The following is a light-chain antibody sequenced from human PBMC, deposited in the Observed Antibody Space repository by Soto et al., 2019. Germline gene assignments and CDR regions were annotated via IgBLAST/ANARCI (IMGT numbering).Light chain of an antibody. J-gene: IGLJ1*01. V-gene: IGLV1-40*01. CDR1: SSNIGAEYD. CDR2: GDN. CDR3: QSYDSSLTTFV. Sequence: QSVLTQPPSVCGAPGQRVAISCTGSSSNIGAEYDVHWYQQLPGTAAKRLIYGDNNRPSGVPDRFSGSKSGTSASLAITGLQPEDEADYYCQSYDSSLTTFVFGTGTKVTVL.